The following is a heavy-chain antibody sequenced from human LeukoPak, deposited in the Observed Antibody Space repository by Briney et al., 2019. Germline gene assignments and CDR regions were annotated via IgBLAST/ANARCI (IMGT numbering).Heavy chain of an antibody. Sequence: SETLSLTCTVSGGSISSSSYYWGWIRQPPGKGLEWIGSIYYSGSTYYNPSLKSRVTISVDTSKNQFSLKLSSVTAADTAVYYCAGREYSSSSGLAFDIWGQGTMVTVSS. V-gene: IGHV4-39*01. D-gene: IGHD6-6*01. J-gene: IGHJ3*02. CDR2: IYYSGST. CDR3: AGREYSSSSGLAFDI. CDR1: GGSISSSSYY.